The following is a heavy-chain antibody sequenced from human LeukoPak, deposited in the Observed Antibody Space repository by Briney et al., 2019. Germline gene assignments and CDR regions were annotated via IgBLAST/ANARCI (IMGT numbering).Heavy chain of an antibody. Sequence: SETLSLTCAVSGGSISSGGYSWSWIRQPPGKGLEWIGYIYHSGSTNYNPSLKSRVTISVDTSKNQFSLKLSSVTAADTAVYYCATHAGGAFDIWGQGTMVTVSS. CDR1: GGSISSGGYS. J-gene: IGHJ3*02. CDR2: IYHSGST. D-gene: IGHD1-14*01. V-gene: IGHV4-30-2*01. CDR3: ATHAGGAFDI.